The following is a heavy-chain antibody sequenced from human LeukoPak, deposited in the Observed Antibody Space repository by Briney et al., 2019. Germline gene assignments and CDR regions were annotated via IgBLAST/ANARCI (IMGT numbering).Heavy chain of an antibody. J-gene: IGHJ5*02. CDR1: AGTFSSYA. V-gene: IGHV1-69*04. Sequence: GASVKVSCKASAGTFSSYAISWVRQAPGQGLEWMGRIIPLFGIANYAQKFQGRVTITADKSTSTAYMELSSLRSEDTAVYYCARDPAGARVTTLVGHPNRLRVGWFDPWGQGTLVTVSS. CDR2: IIPLFGIA. CDR3: ARDPAGARVTTLVGHPNRLRVGWFDP. D-gene: IGHD4-17*01.